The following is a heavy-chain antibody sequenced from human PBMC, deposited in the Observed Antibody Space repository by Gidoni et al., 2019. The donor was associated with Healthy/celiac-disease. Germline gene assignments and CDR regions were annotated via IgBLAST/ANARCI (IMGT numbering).Heavy chain of an antibody. V-gene: IGHV2-5*01. CDR2: IYWNDDK. CDR3: AREEMVTMIDY. J-gene: IGHJ4*02. D-gene: IGHD5-18*01. Sequence: QITLTESGPTLVKPTQTLTLTCTFSGFSLSTSGVGVGWIRQPPGKALEWLALIYWNDDKRYSPSLKSRLTITKDTSKNQVVLTMTNMDPVDTATYYCAREEMVTMIDYWGQGTLVTVSS. CDR1: GFSLSTSGVG.